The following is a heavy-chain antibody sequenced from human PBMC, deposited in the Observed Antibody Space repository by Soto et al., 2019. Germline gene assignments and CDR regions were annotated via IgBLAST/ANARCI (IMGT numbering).Heavy chain of an antibody. J-gene: IGHJ6*04. CDR2: IDNAGTDS. Sequence: GGSLRLSCAASGFTLSGRSMHWVRQAPGKGLVWVSGIDNAGTDSTYADSVKGRFASSRDNAKNMLYLQMNSLRVEDTAVYYCARGWFGPDVWGKGTTVTVSS. CDR1: GFTLSGRS. D-gene: IGHD3-10*01. V-gene: IGHV3-74*01. CDR3: ARGWFGPDV.